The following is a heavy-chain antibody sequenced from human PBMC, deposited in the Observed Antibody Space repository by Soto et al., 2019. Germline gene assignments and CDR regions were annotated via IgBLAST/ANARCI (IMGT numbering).Heavy chain of an antibody. CDR3: ARAVAVPADFDY. CDR1: GYTFTSYA. V-gene: IGHV1-3*01. CDR2: INAGNGNT. J-gene: IGHJ4*02. Sequence: GASVKVSCKASGYTFTSYAMHWMRQAPGQRLEWMGWINAGNGNTKYSQKFQGRVTITRDTSASTAYMELSSLRSEDTAVYYCARAVAVPADFDYWGQGTLVTVSS. D-gene: IGHD6-19*01.